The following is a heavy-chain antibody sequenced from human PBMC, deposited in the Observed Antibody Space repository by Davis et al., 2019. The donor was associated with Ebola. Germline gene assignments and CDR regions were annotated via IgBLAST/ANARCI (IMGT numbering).Heavy chain of an antibody. CDR2: INHSGST. CDR1: GGPFSGYY. D-gene: IGHD3-10*01. J-gene: IGHJ4*02. V-gene: IGHV4-34*01. CDR3: SRRPVTMVRGAFDY. Sequence: GSLRLSCAVYGGPFSGYYWSWIRQPPGKGLEWIGEINHSGSTNYNPSLKSRVTISVDTSKTQFSLKLSSVTAADTAVYYCSRRPVTMVRGAFDYWGQGTLVAVSS.